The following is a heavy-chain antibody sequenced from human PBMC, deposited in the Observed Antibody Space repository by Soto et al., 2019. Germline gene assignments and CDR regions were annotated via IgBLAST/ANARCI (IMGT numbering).Heavy chain of an antibody. Sequence: ASVKVSCKASGYTFTGYYMHWVRQAPGQGLEWMGWINPNSGGTNYAQKFQGRVTMTRDTSISTAYMELSRLRSDDTAVYYCARVEYYDFWSGYYTGINYYGMDVWGQGTTVTVSS. J-gene: IGHJ6*02. V-gene: IGHV1-2*02. CDR2: INPNSGGT. CDR3: ARVEYYDFWSGYYTGINYYGMDV. D-gene: IGHD3-3*01. CDR1: GYTFTGYY.